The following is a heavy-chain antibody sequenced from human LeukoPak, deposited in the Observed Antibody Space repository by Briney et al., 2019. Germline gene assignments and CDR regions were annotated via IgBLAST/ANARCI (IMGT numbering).Heavy chain of an antibody. CDR1: GYTLTDYA. Sequence: GASVKVSCKVSGYTLTDYAINWVRQAPGQGLEWMGGFVPDVGETIYAQKFQGRVTITEDASTDTAYMELSSLRSEDTAVYYCATSAQVRGVIIPSFYYYGRDVWGQGTTVTVS. D-gene: IGHD3-10*01. CDR3: ATSAQVRGVIIPSFYYYGRDV. V-gene: IGHV1-24*01. CDR2: FVPDVGET. J-gene: IGHJ6*02.